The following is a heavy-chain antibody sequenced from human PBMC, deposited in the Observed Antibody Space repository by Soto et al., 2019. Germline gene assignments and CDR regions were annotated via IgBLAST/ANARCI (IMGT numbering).Heavy chain of an antibody. CDR1: GYIFSGNY. D-gene: IGHD6-19*01. J-gene: IGHJ5*02. V-gene: IGHV1-2*02. CDR3: ARAREDSSGWFDH. CDR2: INAKNGAT. Sequence: QVQLVQSGAEVRKPGASVKVSCKASGYIFSGNYLHWVRRAPGQGLEWMAWINAKNGATNYAQKFRGRATVTRDTSISTTYLELSGLTSDDTAVYYCARAREDSSGWFDHWGQGTQVTVSS.